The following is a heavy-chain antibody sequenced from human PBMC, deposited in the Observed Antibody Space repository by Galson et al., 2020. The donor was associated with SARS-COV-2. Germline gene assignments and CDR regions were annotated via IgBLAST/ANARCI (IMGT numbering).Heavy chain of an antibody. Sequence: GGSMRLSCAASGFTFSSYAMSWVRQAPGKGLEWVSAISGSGGSTYYADSVKGRFTISRDNSKNTLYLQMNSLRAEDTAVYYCVSGGHYYYSSGRFDPWRHGTLVTVSS. J-gene: IGHJ5*02. CDR3: VSGGHYYYSSGRFDP. CDR2: ISGSGGST. D-gene: IGHD3-10*01. V-gene: IGHV3-23*01. CDR1: GFTFSSYA.